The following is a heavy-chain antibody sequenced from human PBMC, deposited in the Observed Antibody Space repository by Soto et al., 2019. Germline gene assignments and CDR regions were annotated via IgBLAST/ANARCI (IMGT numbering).Heavy chain of an antibody. CDR1: GFTFSSYA. D-gene: IGHD3-16*02. J-gene: IGHJ6*03. CDR2: ISGSGGST. CDR3: AKTGRPDDYDYIWGSYRYYYYYYMDV. Sequence: GGSLRLSCAASGFTFSSYAMSWVRQAPGKGLEWVSAISGSGGSTYYADSVKGRFTISRDNSKNTLYLQMNSLRAEDTAVYYCAKTGRPDDYDYIWGSYRYYYYYYMDVWGKGTTVTVSS. V-gene: IGHV3-23*01.